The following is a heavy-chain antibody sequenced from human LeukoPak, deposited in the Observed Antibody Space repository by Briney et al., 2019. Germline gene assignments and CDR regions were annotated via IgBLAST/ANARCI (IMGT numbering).Heavy chain of an antibody. Sequence: GASVKVSCKASGYTFTSYGISWVRQAPGQGLEWMGWISAYNGNTNYAQKLQGRVTMTTDTSTSTVYMELSSLRSEDTAVYYCARSIIGGTMIVVVITTLDYWGQGTLVTVSS. CDR2: ISAYNGNT. D-gene: IGHD3-22*01. CDR1: GYTFTSYG. V-gene: IGHV1-18*01. J-gene: IGHJ4*02. CDR3: ARSIIGGTMIVVVITTLDY.